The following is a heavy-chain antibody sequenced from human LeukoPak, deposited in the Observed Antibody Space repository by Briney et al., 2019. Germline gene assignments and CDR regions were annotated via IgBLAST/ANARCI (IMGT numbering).Heavy chain of an antibody. CDR3: ATSARTYIGSSLDY. D-gene: IGHD2-15*01. J-gene: IGHJ4*02. Sequence: GGSLRLSCAASGFTFSTYWMRWVRQDPGKGLVWVSRISSDASITSYADPVKGRFTISRDNAKNTLYLQMNSLRAEDTALYYCATSARTYIGSSLDYWGQGTLVTVSS. CDR1: GFTFSTYW. CDR2: ISSDASIT. V-gene: IGHV3-74*01.